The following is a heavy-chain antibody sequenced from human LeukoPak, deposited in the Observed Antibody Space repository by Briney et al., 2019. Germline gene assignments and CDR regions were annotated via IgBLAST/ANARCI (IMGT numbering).Heavy chain of an antibody. CDR1: GGSISSGDYY. Sequence: SQTLSLTCTVSGGSISSGDYYWSWIRQPPGKGLEWIGYIYYSGSTYYNPSLKSRVTISVDTSKNQFSLKLSSVTAAETAVYYCARYREYCSGGSCQGYYYGMDVWGKGTTVTVSS. D-gene: IGHD2-15*01. CDR2: IYYSGST. CDR3: ARYREYCSGGSCQGYYYGMDV. V-gene: IGHV4-30-4*01. J-gene: IGHJ6*04.